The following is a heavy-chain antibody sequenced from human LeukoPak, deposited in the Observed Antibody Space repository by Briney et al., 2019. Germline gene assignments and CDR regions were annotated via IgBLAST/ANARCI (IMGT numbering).Heavy chain of an antibody. CDR1: GGSISSYY. CDR2: IYDSGST. CDR3: ARHLYSGRYYGIDF. J-gene: IGHJ4*02. D-gene: IGHD1-26*01. Sequence: PSETLSLTCTVSGGSISSYYWSWIRQPPEKVLEWIGYIYDSGSTNYNPSLKSRVTISIDTSKNQFSLKLSSVTAADTAVYYCARHLYSGRYYGIDFWGQGTLVTVSS. V-gene: IGHV4-59*08.